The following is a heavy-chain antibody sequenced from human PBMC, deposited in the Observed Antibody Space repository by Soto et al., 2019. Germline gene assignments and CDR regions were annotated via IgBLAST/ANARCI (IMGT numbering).Heavy chain of an antibody. CDR2: INAGNGNT. Sequence: GASVKVSCKASGYTFTSYAMHWVRQAPGQRLEWMGWINAGNGNTKYSQKFQGRVTITRDTSASTAYMELSSLRSEDTAVYYCARDSPNCSGGSCYSYIWFDPWGQGTLVTVSS. V-gene: IGHV1-3*01. CDR3: ARDSPNCSGGSCYSYIWFDP. J-gene: IGHJ5*02. D-gene: IGHD2-15*01. CDR1: GYTFTSYA.